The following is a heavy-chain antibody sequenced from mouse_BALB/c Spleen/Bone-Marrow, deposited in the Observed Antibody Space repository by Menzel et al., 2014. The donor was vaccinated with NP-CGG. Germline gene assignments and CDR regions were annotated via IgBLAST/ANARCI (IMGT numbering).Heavy chain of an antibody. CDR3: ARGIDYYAMDY. V-gene: IGHV1-9*01. J-gene: IGHJ4*01. CDR1: GYTFSSYW. CDR2: ILPGSGST. Sequence: VHLVESGAELMKPGASVKISCKATGYTFSSYWIEWVKQRPGHGLEWIGEILPGSGSTNYNEKFKGKATFTADTSSNTAYMRLSSLTSEDSAVYYCARGIDYYAMDYWGQGTSVTVSS.